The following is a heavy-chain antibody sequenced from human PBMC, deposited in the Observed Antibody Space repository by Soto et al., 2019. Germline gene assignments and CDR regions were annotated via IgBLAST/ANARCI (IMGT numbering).Heavy chain of an antibody. D-gene: IGHD1-26*01. CDR2: IIPIFTRT. J-gene: IGHJ5*02. V-gene: IGHV1-69*01. CDR3: ARDGGRSTAGDT. Sequence: QLQLVQSGTEVKAPGSSVKVSCKASGGTFSTSSFVWVRQGPGQGLEWMGGIIPIFTRTNFAQKFQGRGTFSADESTRTTYMELRRMTSEDTAIYYCARDGGRSTAGDTWGQLTLVTVSS. CDR1: GGTFSTSS.